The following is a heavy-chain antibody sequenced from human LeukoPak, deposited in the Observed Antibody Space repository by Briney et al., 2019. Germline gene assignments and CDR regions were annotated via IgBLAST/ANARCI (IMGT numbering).Heavy chain of an antibody. V-gene: IGHV3-74*01. J-gene: IGHJ4*02. CDR2: INTDGTVA. D-gene: IGHD6-19*01. Sequence: GGSLRLSCAASGFTFSKYWMLWVRQAPGKGLESVSRINTDGTVATYADSVKGRFTVSRDNADNTMFLQMNSVGDEDTAVYYCATKQWLAPPPDSWGQGTPVTVSS. CDR3: ATKQWLAPPPDS. CDR1: GFTFSKYW.